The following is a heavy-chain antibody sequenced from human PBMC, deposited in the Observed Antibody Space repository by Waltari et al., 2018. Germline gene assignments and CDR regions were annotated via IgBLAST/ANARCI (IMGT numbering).Heavy chain of an antibody. V-gene: IGHV4-39*01. CDR1: GGPISGGCSY. Sequence: QPRLQWAGPGRATSAETLSHTRTVAGGPISGGCSYWGWIRQSPGKGLEWIGSIYYSGSTHYNPTLESRVTISGDTSKNQFSLKVSSVTAADTAVYYCARHWKRSGYRFDPWGQGTLVTVSS. J-gene: IGHJ5*02. CDR3: ARHWKRSGYRFDP. CDR2: IYYSGST. D-gene: IGHD5-12*01.